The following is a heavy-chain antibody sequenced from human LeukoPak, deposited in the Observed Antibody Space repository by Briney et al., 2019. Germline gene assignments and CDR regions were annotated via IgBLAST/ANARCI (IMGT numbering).Heavy chain of an antibody. V-gene: IGHV4-31*03. CDR3: ARGHYDQLLRNNWFDP. D-gene: IGHD2-2*01. J-gene: IGHJ5*02. CDR2: IYYSGST. CDR1: AGSISSGGYY. Sequence: PSETLSLTCTVSAGSISSGGYYWSWIRQHPGKGLEWIGYIYYSGSTYYTPSLKSRCTISVDTSKNQFSLKLSSVTAADTAVYYCARGHYDQLLRNNWFDPWGQGTLVTVSS.